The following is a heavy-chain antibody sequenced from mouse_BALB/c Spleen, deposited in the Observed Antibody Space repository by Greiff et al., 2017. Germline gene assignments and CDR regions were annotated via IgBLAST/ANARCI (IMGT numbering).Heavy chain of an antibody. V-gene: IGHV5-6-3*01. Sequence: DVHLVESGGGLVQPGGSLKLSCAASGFTFSSYGMSWVRQTPDKRLELVATINSNGGSTYYPDSVKGRFTISRDNAKNTLYLQMSSLKSEDTAMYYCAREGGLLRVFDYWGQGTTLTVSS. CDR2: INSNGGST. CDR3: AREGGLLRVFDY. CDR1: GFTFSSYG. D-gene: IGHD1-1*01. J-gene: IGHJ2*01.